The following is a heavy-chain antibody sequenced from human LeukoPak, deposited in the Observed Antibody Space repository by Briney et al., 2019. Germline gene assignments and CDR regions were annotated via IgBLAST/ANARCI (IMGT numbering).Heavy chain of an antibody. D-gene: IGHD1-14*01. CDR3: ARGEGGILATPEDY. J-gene: IGHJ4*02. CDR2: IYSDGST. V-gene: IGHV3-53*01. Sequence: PGGSLRLSCAASGFTFSSYSMNWVRQAPGKGPEWVSVIYSDGSTFYAGSVKGRFTISRDNSRNTLYLQMNSLRAEDTAVYYCARGEGGILATPEDYWGQGTLVTVSS. CDR1: GFTFSSYS.